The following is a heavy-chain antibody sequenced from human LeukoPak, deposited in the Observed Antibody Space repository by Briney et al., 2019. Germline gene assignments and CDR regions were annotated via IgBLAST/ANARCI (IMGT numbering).Heavy chain of an antibody. CDR2: ISSSSTI. Sequence: GGSLRLSCAASGFTFSSYSMNWVRQAPGKGLEWVSYISSSSTIYYADSVKGRFTISRDNAKNSLYLQMNSLRAEDTAVYYCARDPYYYDSSGYYWGQGTLVTVSS. V-gene: IGHV3-48*04. CDR3: ARDPYYYDSSGYY. CDR1: GFTFSSYS. J-gene: IGHJ4*02. D-gene: IGHD3-22*01.